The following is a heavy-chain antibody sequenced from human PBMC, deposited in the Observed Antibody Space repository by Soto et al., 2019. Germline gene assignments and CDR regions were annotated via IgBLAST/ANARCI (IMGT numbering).Heavy chain of an antibody. CDR1: GFAFHTYD. CDR2: MISNRGSP. D-gene: IGHD6-13*01. V-gene: IGHV3-23*01. CDR3: AKHWGTPAPDDY. J-gene: IGHJ4*02. Sequence: EVHLLESGGGLVQPGGSLTLSCAGSGFAFHTYDMTWVRQAPGKGLEWVSMISNRGSPYYSGSVRGRFTISRDNSNSILDLQMNSLRADDTAIYFCAKHWGTPAPDDYWGQGTVVTVSS.